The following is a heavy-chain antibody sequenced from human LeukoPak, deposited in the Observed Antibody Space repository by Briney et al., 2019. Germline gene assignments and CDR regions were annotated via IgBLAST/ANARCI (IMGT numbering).Heavy chain of an antibody. CDR1: GFTFRSFA. CDR2: ISASGHYI. J-gene: IGHJ6*03. D-gene: IGHD2-2*01. V-gene: IGHV3-23*01. Sequence: GGSLRLSCEASGFTFRSFAMSWVRQAPGRGLEWLSGISASGHYIYQADSVKGRFTISRDNSKNTLYIEINSLRVEDTAVYYCARDGSWGDYQFYFYMDVWGKGTTVTVSS. CDR3: ARDGSWGDYQFYFYMDV.